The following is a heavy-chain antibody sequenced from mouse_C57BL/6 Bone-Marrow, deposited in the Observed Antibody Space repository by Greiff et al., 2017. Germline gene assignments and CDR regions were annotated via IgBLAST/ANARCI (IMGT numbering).Heavy chain of an antibody. CDR2: IYPRSGNT. J-gene: IGHJ3*01. CDR1: GYTFTSYG. Sequence: QVQLQQPGAELARPGASVKLSCKASGYTFTSYGISWVKQRTGQGLEWIGAIYPRSGNTYYNEKFKGKATLTADKSSSTAYMELSSLTSEDSAVYFSARNKRRQAWFAYWGQGTLVTVSA. CDR3: ARNKRRQAWFAY. D-gene: IGHD2-12*01. V-gene: IGHV1-81*01.